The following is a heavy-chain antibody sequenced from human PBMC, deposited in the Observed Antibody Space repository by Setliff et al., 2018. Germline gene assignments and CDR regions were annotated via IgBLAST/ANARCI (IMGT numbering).Heavy chain of an antibody. V-gene: IGHV1-18*01. D-gene: IGHD2-8*01. CDR2: FSPHSGRA. CDR1: GYTFSDYG. CDR3: VRVDIVLSNFDF. J-gene: IGHJ4*02. Sequence: GASVKVSCKASGYTFSDYGVSRVRQAPGQGLEWMGWFSPHSGRAFYAPQFQDRVIMTTDTSTNTAYLELRSLGSDDTAVYYCVRVDIVLSNFDFWGQGTLVTVSS.